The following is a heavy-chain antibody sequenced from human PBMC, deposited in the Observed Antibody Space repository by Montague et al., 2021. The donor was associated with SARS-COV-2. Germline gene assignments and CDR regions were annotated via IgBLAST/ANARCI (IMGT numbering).Heavy chain of an antibody. D-gene: IGHD1-26*01. V-gene: IGHV2-70*01. CDR2: IDRDDE. CDR3: ARGIGWRSRVIFDP. CDR1: GFSLSTSGMC. J-gene: IGHJ5*02. Sequence: PALVKPTQTLTLTCTFSGFSLSTSGMCVSWFRQPPGKALEGLAPIDRDDEYYTTSLKTRLTISKDTSKNQVVLTLTNMDPVETATYFCARGIGWRSRVIFDPWGQGTLVTVSS.